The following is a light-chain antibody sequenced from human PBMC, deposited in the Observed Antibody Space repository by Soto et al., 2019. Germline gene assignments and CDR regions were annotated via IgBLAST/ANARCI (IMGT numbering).Light chain of an antibody. CDR2: NNI. CDR3: QSYDSSLSGYV. Sequence: QSVLTQPPSVSGAPGQRVTISCTGSSSNIGAGYDVHWYQQLPGTAPKLLIYNNINRPSGVPDRFSGSKSATSVSLAITGLQAEDEADYYCQSYDSSLSGYVFGTGTQVTVL. J-gene: IGLJ1*01. CDR1: SSNIGAGYD. V-gene: IGLV1-40*01.